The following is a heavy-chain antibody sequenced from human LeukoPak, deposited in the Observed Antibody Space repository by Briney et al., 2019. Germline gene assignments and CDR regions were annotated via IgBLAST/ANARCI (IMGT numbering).Heavy chain of an antibody. J-gene: IGHJ1*01. D-gene: IGHD4-17*01. Sequence: ASVTVSCKASGYTFTSYGISWVRQAPGQGLEWMGWISAYNGNTNYAQKLQGRVTMTTDTSTSTAYMELRSLRSDDTAVYYCAHNDYGDYDHFQHWGQGTLVTVSS. V-gene: IGHV1-18*01. CDR1: GYTFTSYG. CDR3: AHNDYGDYDHFQH. CDR2: ISAYNGNT.